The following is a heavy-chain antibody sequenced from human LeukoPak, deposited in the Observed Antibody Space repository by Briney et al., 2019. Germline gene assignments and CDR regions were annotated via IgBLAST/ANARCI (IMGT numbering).Heavy chain of an antibody. Sequence: GGSLRLSCTGSGFTFGDYAVNWVRQAPGKRLEWVGFIRSKVYGGTTEYAASVKGRFTISRDDSKSIAYLQMNSLKTEDTAVYYCTRWVLLRDAFDIWGQGTMVTVSS. CDR2: IRSKVYGGTT. D-gene: IGHD1-26*01. CDR1: GFTFGDYA. V-gene: IGHV3-49*04. J-gene: IGHJ3*02. CDR3: TRWVLLRDAFDI.